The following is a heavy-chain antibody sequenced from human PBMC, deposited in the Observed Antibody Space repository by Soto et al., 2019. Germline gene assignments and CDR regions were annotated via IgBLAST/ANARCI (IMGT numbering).Heavy chain of an antibody. D-gene: IGHD3-22*01. CDR2: INAGNGNT. J-gene: IGHJ1*01. CDR1: GYTFTSYA. V-gene: IGHV1-3*01. Sequence: QVQLVQSGAEVKKPGASVKVSCKASGYTFTSYAMHWVRQAPGQRLEWMRWINAGNGNTKYSQKFQGRVTITRDTSASTAYMELSSLRSEDTAVYYCARDDRSGFTHLKYFQRWGQGTLVTVSS. CDR3: ARDDRSGFTHLKYFQR.